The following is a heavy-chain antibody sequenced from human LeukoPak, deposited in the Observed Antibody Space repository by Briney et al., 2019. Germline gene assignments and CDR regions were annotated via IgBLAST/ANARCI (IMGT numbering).Heavy chain of an antibody. V-gene: IGHV3-7*03. CDR2: INHNGNVN. J-gene: IGHJ4*02. Sequence: TGGSLRLSCAAFGFTFSNYWMTWARQAPGKGLEWVASINHNGNVNYYVDSVKGRFTISRDNSKNTLYLQMNSLRAEDTAVYYCAKDLDPLGYWGQGTLVTVSS. CDR1: GFTFSNYW. CDR3: AKDLDPLGY.